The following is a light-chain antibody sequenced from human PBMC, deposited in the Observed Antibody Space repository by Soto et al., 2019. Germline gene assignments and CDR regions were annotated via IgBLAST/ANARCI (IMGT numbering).Light chain of an antibody. CDR3: QQANSFPLT. CDR2: SAA. V-gene: IGKV1-12*01. Sequence: DIQMTQSPSSVSASLGDTVPITCLASQGISNWLASYQQKPGKDPQLLIYSAASLQIAGPSRFSGSGSWTDFPLTISSLQPEDFDTYFCQQANSFPLTFGGGTTVDLK. J-gene: IGKJ4*02. CDR1: QGISNW.